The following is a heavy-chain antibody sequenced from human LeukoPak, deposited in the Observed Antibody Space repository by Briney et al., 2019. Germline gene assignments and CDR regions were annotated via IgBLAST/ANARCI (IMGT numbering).Heavy chain of an antibody. CDR1: RGSITPYY. V-gene: IGHV4-59*01. D-gene: IGHD5-24*01. Sequence: PSETLSLTCTVSRGSITPYYWTWIRQPPGKGLEWIGYIYYSGSTNYNPSLKSRVTISVDTSKNQFSLKLSSVTAADTAVYYCARGREMATILYFDYWGQGTLVTVSS. J-gene: IGHJ4*02. CDR3: ARGREMATILYFDY. CDR2: IYYSGST.